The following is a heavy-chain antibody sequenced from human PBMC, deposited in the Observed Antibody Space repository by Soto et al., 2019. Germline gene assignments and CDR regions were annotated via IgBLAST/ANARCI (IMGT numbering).Heavy chain of an antibody. V-gene: IGHV1-69*02. CDR2: SIPILGIA. CDR3: ARSPLTGYYSSGSCPNWFGP. CDR1: GGTFSSYT. J-gene: IGHJ5*02. D-gene: IGHD3-10*01. Sequence: QVQLVQSGAEVKKPGSSVKVSCKASGGTFSSYTISCVRQAPGQGLEWMGRSIPILGIANYPQKFQDRVTSTADKSTSRAYLDLSSLSAEDAGVYCCARSPLTGYYSSGSCPNWFGPWGQGTLVTVSS.